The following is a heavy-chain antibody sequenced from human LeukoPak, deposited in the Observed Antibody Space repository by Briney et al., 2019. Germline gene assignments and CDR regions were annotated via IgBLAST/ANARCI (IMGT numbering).Heavy chain of an antibody. CDR1: GFSLSTSGMC. CDR3: AHIGSSHFRFLYYFDY. Sequence: SGPALVKPTQTLTLTCTFSGFSLSTSGMCVSWIRQPPGKALEWLARIDWDDDKYYSTSLKTRLTISKDTSKNQVVLTMTNMDPVDTATYYCAHIGSSHFRFLYYFDYWGQGALVTVSS. CDR2: IDWDDDK. V-gene: IGHV2-70*11. D-gene: IGHD6-6*01. J-gene: IGHJ4*02.